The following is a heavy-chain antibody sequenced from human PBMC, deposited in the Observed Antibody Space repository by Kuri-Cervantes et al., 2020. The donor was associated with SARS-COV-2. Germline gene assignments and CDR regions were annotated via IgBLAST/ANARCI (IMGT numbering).Heavy chain of an antibody. CDR2: IDSSSYYI. CDR1: GESFSGHY. V-gene: IGHV3-21*01. D-gene: IGHD7-27*01. CDR3: AREEGGELGEAFDY. Sequence: ETLSLTCAVYGESFSGHYWSWIRQAPGKGLEWVASIDSSSYYIYHADSVKGRLTISRDNAKTSLYLQMNSLKPEDTAVYYCAREEGGELGEAFDYWGQGALVTVSS. J-gene: IGHJ4*02.